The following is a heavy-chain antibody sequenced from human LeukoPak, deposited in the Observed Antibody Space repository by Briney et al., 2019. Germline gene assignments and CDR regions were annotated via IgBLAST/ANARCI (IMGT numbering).Heavy chain of an antibody. Sequence: GGSLRLSCAASGFTFSSYVMNWVRQAPGKGLEWVSTMSGSGGSTHYADSVKGRFTISRDNSKNTLYLQMNSLRAEDSAVYYCARGNDRRFDYWGQGTLVTVSS. V-gene: IGHV3-23*01. CDR3: ARGNDRRFDY. J-gene: IGHJ4*02. CDR1: GFTFSSYV. CDR2: MSGSGGST.